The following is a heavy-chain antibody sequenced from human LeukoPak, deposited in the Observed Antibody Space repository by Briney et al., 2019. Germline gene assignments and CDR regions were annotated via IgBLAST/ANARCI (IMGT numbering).Heavy chain of an antibody. CDR2: ISGSGGST. CDR1: GFTFSSYA. V-gene: IGHV3-23*01. CDR3: ARDHRGYGSGSYYRD. Sequence: GGSLRLSCAASGFTFSSYAMSWVRQAPGKGLEWVSAISGSGGSTYYADSVKGRFTISRDNSKNTLYLQMNSLRAEDTAVYYCARDHRGYGSGSYYRDWGQGTLVTVSS. J-gene: IGHJ4*02. D-gene: IGHD3-10*01.